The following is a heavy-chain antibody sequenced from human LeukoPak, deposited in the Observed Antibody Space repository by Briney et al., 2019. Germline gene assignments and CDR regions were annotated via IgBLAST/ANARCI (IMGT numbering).Heavy chain of an antibody. CDR1: GGSISSYY. CDR3: ARDSGWLLFDY. J-gene: IGHJ4*02. V-gene: IGHV4-59*01. Sequence: SETLPLTCTVSGGSISSYYWSWIRQPPGKGLEWIGYMYYSGSTNYNPSLKSRVTISVDTSKNQFSLKLSSVTAADTAVYYCARDSGWLLFDYWGQGTLVTVSS. CDR2: MYYSGST. D-gene: IGHD3-9*01.